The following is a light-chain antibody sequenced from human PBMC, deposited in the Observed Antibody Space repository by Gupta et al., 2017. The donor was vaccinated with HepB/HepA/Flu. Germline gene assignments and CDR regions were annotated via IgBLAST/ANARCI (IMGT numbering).Light chain of an antibody. V-gene: IGKV3-11*01. J-gene: IGKJ5*01. Sequence: VLIQSPATLSWSPGERPTLSCRASQSVSSYLVWYQQKPGQAPRLLLYDASNRATGIPARFSGSGSGTDFTLTISSLEPEDFAVYYCQQRSNWPPITFGQGTRLEIK. CDR3: QQRSNWPPIT. CDR2: DAS. CDR1: QSVSSY.